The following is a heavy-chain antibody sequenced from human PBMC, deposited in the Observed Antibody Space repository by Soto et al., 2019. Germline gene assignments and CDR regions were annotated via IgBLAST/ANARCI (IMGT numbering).Heavy chain of an antibody. J-gene: IGHJ1*01. Sequence: EVQLVESGGGLVQPGGSLRLSCATSGFTFSTYAMHWVRQAPGKGLEYVSAISSNGRSTYYANSVKGRLTNSRDNSKNTLYLQIDSLRAEDTAVYYFARDRCTNGVCYSRSDWRGQRTLLTVAS. D-gene: IGHD2-8*01. CDR1: GFTFSTYA. CDR2: ISSNGRST. V-gene: IGHV3-64*01. CDR3: ARDRCTNGVCYSRSDW.